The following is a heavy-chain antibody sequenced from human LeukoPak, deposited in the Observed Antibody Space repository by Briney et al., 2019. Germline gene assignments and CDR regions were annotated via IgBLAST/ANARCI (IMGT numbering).Heavy chain of an antibody. V-gene: IGHV4-31*03. D-gene: IGHD3-22*01. CDR2: IYYSGST. CDR1: GGSISSGGYY. Sequence: KTSQTLPLTCTVSGGSISSGGYYWSWIRQHPGKGLEWIGYIYYSGSTYYNPSLKSRVTISVDTSKNQFSLKLSSVTAADTAVYYCARVPYYYDSSGYTDPQFDYWGQGTLVTVSS. CDR3: ARVPYYYDSSGYTDPQFDY. J-gene: IGHJ4*02.